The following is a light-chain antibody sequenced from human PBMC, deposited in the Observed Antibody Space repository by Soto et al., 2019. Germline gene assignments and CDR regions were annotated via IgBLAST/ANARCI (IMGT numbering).Light chain of an antibody. J-gene: IGLJ3*02. V-gene: IGLV2-11*01. CDR3: CSYAGSYPFNWV. CDR1: SSDVGGYNY. Sequence: QSVLTQPRSVSGSPGQSVTISCTGTSSDVGGYNYVSWYQQHPGKAPKLMIYDVSKRPSGVPDRFSGSKSGNTASLTISGLQAEDEADYYCCSYAGSYPFNWVFGGGTKLTVL. CDR2: DVS.